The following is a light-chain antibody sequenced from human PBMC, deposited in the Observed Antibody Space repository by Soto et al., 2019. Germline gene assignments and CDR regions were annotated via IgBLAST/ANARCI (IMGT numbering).Light chain of an antibody. Sequence: QSVLTQPPSVSGAPGQRVTISCTGSSSNIGAGFDVHWYQQFPGIAPKLLIYRNTIRPSGVPDRFSGSKSGTSASLAITGLQAEDEADYDCQSLWVFGGGTKLTVL. CDR1: SSNIGAGFD. CDR3: QSLWV. CDR2: RNT. V-gene: IGLV1-40*01. J-gene: IGLJ2*01.